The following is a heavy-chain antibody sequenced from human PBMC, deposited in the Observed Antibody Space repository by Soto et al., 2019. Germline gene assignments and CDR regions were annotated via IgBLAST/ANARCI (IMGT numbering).Heavy chain of an antibody. CDR1: GYTFTSYG. J-gene: IGHJ6*02. D-gene: IGHD3-10*01. Sequence: QVQLVQSGAEVKKPGASVKVSCKASGYTFTSYGISWVRQAPGQGLEWIGWISADNGNTNYAQKLQGRVTMTTDTSTSTAYMELRSLRSDDTAVYYCARNQRRWFGELAYYHYYGMDVWGQGTTVTVSS. V-gene: IGHV1-18*01. CDR3: ARNQRRWFGELAYYHYYGMDV. CDR2: ISADNGNT.